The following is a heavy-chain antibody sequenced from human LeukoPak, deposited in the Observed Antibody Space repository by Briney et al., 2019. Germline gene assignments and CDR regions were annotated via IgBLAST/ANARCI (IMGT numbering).Heavy chain of an antibody. J-gene: IGHJ4*02. D-gene: IGHD2-2*01. CDR3: ARYVLSYCSSTSCYLTGFDY. CDR1: GFTFSSYS. V-gene: IGHV3-48*04. CDR2: ISSSSSTI. Sequence: GGSLRLSCAASGFTFSSYSMNWVRQAPGKGLEWVSYISSSSSTIYYADSVKGRFTISRDNAKNSLYLQMNSLRAEDTAVYYCARYVLSYCSSTSCYLTGFDYWGQGTLVTVSS.